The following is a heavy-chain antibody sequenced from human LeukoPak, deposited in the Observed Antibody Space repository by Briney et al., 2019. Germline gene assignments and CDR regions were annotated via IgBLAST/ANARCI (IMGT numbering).Heavy chain of an antibody. CDR1: GFTFSNAW. CDR2: IKSKTDGGTT. Sequence: PGGSLRLSCAASGFTFSNAWMSWVRQTPGKGLEWVGRIKSKTDGGTTDYAAPVKGRFTISRDDFKSIAYLQMNSLKTEDTAVYFCTRGLGTFDYWGQGTLVTVSS. D-gene: IGHD7-27*01. CDR3: TRGLGTFDY. V-gene: IGHV3-15*01. J-gene: IGHJ4*02.